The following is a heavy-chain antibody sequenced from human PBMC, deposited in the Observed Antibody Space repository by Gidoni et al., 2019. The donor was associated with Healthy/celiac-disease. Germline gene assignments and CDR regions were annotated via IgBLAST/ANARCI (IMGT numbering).Heavy chain of an antibody. CDR3: ARHPSSGKITMLVVVITTPFDY. V-gene: IGHV4-39*01. J-gene: IGHJ4*02. Sequence: QLQLQGSGPGLVKPSGTLSLTGTVSGGSISSSIYSWGWGRPPPGDGLEWIGSIYYSGSSYSTPSLKIRVTISVDTSKNQFSLKLSSVTAADTAVYYCARHPSSGKITMLVVVITTPFDYWGQGTLVTVSS. CDR2: IYYSGSS. CDR1: GGSISSSIYS. D-gene: IGHD3-22*01.